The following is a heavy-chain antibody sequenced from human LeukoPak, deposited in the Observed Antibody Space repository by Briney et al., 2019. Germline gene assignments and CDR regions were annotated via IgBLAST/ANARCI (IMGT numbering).Heavy chain of an antibody. D-gene: IGHD3-3*01. CDR3: ARTVRGYDFWSGRSGTNFDY. CDR2: IYYSGST. V-gene: IGHV4-39*01. CDR1: GGSISSSSYH. Sequence: PSETLSLTCTVSGGSISSSSYHWGWIRQPPGKGLEWIGSIYYSGSTYYNPSLKSRVTISVDTSKNQFSLKLSSVTAADTAVYYCARTVRGYDFWSGRSGTNFDYWGQGTLVTVSS. J-gene: IGHJ4*02.